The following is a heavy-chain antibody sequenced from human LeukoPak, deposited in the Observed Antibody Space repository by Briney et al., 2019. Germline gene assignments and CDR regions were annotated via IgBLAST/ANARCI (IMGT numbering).Heavy chain of an antibody. J-gene: IGHJ4*02. CDR3: ARVGRGYFDY. CDR1: GGSISSGGYS. V-gene: IGHV4-30-2*01. D-gene: IGHD3-10*01. Sequence: SETLSLTCAVSGGSISSGGYSWSWIRQPPGKGLEWIGYIYHSGSTYYNPSLKSRVTISVDRSKNQFSLKLSSVTAADTAVYFCARVGRGYFDYWGQGALVTVSS. CDR2: IYHSGST.